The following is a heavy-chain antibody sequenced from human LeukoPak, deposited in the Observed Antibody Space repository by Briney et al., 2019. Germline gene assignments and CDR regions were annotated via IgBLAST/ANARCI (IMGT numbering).Heavy chain of an antibody. D-gene: IGHD2-15*01. J-gene: IGHJ5*02. Sequence: SQTLSLTCTVSGGSISSGSYYWNWIRQPAGKGLEWIGRIYTSGSTNYNPSLKSRVTISVDTSKNQFSLKLSSVTAADTAVYYCARGVAPNGGWFDPWGQGTLVTVSS. CDR1: GGSISSGSYY. V-gene: IGHV4-61*02. CDR2: IYTSGST. CDR3: ARGVAPNGGWFDP.